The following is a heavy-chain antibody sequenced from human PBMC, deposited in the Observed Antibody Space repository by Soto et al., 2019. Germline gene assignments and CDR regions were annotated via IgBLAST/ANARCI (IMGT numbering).Heavy chain of an antibody. CDR3: ATNGNSDDAFHI. J-gene: IGHJ3*02. Sequence: EVQLVETGGGLIQPGGSLTLSCAASGFIVSTDFITWVRQAQGKGLEWTSVIYDGGSQYYADSVKGRFTISRDNSKRSVYLQMKNLRADDTAVYYCATNGNSDDAFHIWGQGTMVNVSS. V-gene: IGHV3-53*02. D-gene: IGHD1-1*01. CDR1: GFIVSTDF. CDR2: IYDGGSQ.